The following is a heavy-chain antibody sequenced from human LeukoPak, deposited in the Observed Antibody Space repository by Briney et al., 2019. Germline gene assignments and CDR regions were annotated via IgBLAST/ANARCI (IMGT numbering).Heavy chain of an antibody. CDR1: GFTFNTYW. D-gene: IGHD6-19*01. V-gene: IGHV3-7*01. Sequence: GGSLRLSCAASGFTFNTYWMTWVRQAPGRGLEWVANVRQDGGEGHYVDSVKGRFTVSRDNAENSLYLQLISLRVEDTAVYYCARDIIAVAGPFDYWGQGTLVTVSS. CDR3: ARDIIAVAGPFDY. CDR2: VRQDGGEG. J-gene: IGHJ4*02.